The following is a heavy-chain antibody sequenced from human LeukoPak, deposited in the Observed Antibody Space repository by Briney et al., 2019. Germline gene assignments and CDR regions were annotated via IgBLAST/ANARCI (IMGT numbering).Heavy chain of an antibody. CDR2: INHSGST. CDR3: ARRRSIVGATNKRGPFDY. V-gene: IGHV4-39*07. CDR1: GGSISSGDYY. D-gene: IGHD1-26*01. J-gene: IGHJ4*02. Sequence: SESLSLTCTVSGGSISSGDYYWSWIRQPPGKGLEWIGEINHSGSTNYNPSLKSRVTISVDTSKNQFSLKLSSVTAADTAVYYCARRRSIVGATNKRGPFDYWGQGTLVTVSS.